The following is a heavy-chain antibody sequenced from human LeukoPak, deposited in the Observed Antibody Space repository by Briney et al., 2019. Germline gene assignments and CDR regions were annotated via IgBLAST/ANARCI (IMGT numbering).Heavy chain of an antibody. D-gene: IGHD2-15*01. J-gene: IGHJ4*02. V-gene: IGHV3-15*01. CDR1: GLTFSNAW. Sequence: GGSLRLSCAVSGLTFSNAWMSWVRQAPGKGLEWVGRIKSKTDGGTTDYAAPVKGKFTISRDDSKDTLYLQMNSLKTEDTAVYYCTTGYCSGGPCYSSFRFDYWGQGLLVTVSS. CDR2: IKSKTDGGTT. CDR3: TTGYCSGGPCYSSFRFDY.